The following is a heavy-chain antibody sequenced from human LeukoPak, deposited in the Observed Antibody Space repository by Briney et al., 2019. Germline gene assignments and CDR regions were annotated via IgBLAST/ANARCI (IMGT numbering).Heavy chain of an antibody. D-gene: IGHD3-22*01. CDR2: ISSSSSTI. CDR1: GFTFSSYS. Sequence: PGGSLRLSCAASGFTFSSYSMNWVRQAPGKGLEWVSYISSSSSTIYYADSVKGRFTISRDNAKNSLYLHMNSLRAEDTALYYCARYPYYDSSGSNKREDYWGQGTLVTVSS. J-gene: IGHJ4*02. CDR3: ARYPYYDSSGSNKREDY. V-gene: IGHV3-48*01.